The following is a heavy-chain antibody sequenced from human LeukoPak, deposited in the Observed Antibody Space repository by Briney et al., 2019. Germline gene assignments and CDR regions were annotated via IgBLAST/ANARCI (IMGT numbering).Heavy chain of an antibody. Sequence: SQTLSLTCTVSGGSISSGGYYWSWIRQPPGKGLEWIGYIYHSGSTYYDPSLKSRVTISVDRSKNQFSLKLSSVTAADTAVYYCARPGYSGYDFAYWGQGTLVTVSS. CDR3: ARPGYSGYDFAY. J-gene: IGHJ4*02. V-gene: IGHV4-30-2*01. CDR2: IYHSGST. D-gene: IGHD5-12*01. CDR1: GGSISSGGYY.